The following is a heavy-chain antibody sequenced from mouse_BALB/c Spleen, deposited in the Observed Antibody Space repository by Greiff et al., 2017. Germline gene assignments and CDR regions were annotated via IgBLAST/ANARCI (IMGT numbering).Heavy chain of an antibody. J-gene: IGHJ3*01. CDR3: ARDGDSSGYSFAY. Sequence: VQRVESGPGLVAPSQSLSITCTVSGFSLTGYGVNWVRQPPGKGLEWLGMIWGDGSTDYNSALKSRLSISKDNSKSQVFLKMNSLQTDDTARYYCARDGDSSGYSFAYWGQGTLVTVSA. CDR2: IWGDGST. D-gene: IGHD3-2*01. CDR1: GFSLTGYG. V-gene: IGHV2-6-7*01.